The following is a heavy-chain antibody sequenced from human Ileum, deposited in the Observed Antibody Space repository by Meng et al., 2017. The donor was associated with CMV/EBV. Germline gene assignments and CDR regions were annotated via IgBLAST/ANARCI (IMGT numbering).Heavy chain of an antibody. CDR1: GFTFSGYW. CDR2: MNSDESSP. D-gene: IGHD3-3*01. CDR3: AREPSTIFGVVIRGVFDY. J-gene: IGHJ4*02. Sequence: GGSLRLSCAASGFTFSGYWMHWVRQAPGKGRVWVSRMNSDESSPSSADSVQGRFTISRDNAKNTMYLQMNRLRAEDTAVYYVAREPSTIFGVVIRGVFDYWGQGALVTVSS. V-gene: IGHV3-74*01.